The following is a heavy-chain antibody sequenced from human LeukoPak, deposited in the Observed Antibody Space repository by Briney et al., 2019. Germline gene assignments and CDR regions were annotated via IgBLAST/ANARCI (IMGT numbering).Heavy chain of an antibody. CDR1: GGSISSGGYY. J-gene: IGHJ4*02. CDR2: IYYSGST. D-gene: IGHD6-13*01. Sequence: SQTLSLTCTVSGGSISSGGYYWSWIRQHPGKGLEWIGYIYYSGSTYYNPSLKSRVTISVDTPKNQFSLKLSSVTAADTAVYYCARSSTTTHSSSWYFGFDYWGQGTLVTVSS. V-gene: IGHV4-31*03. CDR3: ARSSTTTHSSSWYFGFDY.